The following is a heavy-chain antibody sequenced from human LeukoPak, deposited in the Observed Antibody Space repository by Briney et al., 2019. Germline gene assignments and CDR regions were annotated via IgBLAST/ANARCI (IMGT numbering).Heavy chain of an antibody. J-gene: IGHJ4*02. CDR3: ARGCKMATIRKSGYADY. V-gene: IGHV4-34*01. D-gene: IGHD5-24*01. CDR2: INHSGST. CDR1: GGSFSGYY. Sequence: SETLSLTCAVYGGSFSGYYWSWIRQPPGKGLEWIGEINHSGSTNYNPSLKSRVTISVDTSKNQFSLKLSSVTAADTAVYYCARGCKMATIRKSGYADYWGQGTRVTVSS.